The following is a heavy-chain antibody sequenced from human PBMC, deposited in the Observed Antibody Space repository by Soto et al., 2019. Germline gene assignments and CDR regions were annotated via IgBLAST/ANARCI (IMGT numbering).Heavy chain of an antibody. CDR3: ARGPDPTYFDY. J-gene: IGHJ4*02. Sequence: QVQLVQSGGEVEKPGASVKVSCKASGYTFTNYGINWVRQAPGLGLEWMGWINVYNGNTNYAQKFQARVTMTTDTTTHSLYTELRSLRSDDTAVYYCARGPDPTYFDYWGQGTLVCVPS. CDR1: GYTFTNYG. CDR2: INVYNGNT. V-gene: IGHV1-18*01.